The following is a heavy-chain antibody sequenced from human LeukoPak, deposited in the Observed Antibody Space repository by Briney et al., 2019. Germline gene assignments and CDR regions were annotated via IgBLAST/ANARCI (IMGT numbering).Heavy chain of an antibody. D-gene: IGHD3-10*01. J-gene: IGHJ4*02. CDR2: INPNSGGT. V-gene: IGHV1-2*02. CDR1: GYTFTGYY. Sequence: ASVKVSCKASGYTFTGYYMHWVRQAPGQGLEWMGWINPNSGGTNYAQKSQGRVTMTRDTSISTAYMELSRLRSDDTAVYYCARQPYYGSGSYYKAEFDYWGQGTLVTVSS. CDR3: ARQPYYGSGSYYKAEFDY.